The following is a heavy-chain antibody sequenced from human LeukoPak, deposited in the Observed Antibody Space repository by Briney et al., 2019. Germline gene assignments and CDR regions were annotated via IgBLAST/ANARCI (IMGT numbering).Heavy chain of an antibody. CDR2: ISAYNGNT. V-gene: IGHV1-18*01. CDR1: GYTFTSYG. CDR3: ARDVGGREKNWFDP. J-gene: IGHJ5*02. Sequence: GASVKVSCKASGYTFTSYGISWVRQAPGQGLEWMGWISAYNGNTNYAQKLQGRVTMTTDTSTSTAYMELRSLRSDDRAVYYCARDVGGREKNWFDPWGQGTLVTVSS. D-gene: IGHD3-16*01.